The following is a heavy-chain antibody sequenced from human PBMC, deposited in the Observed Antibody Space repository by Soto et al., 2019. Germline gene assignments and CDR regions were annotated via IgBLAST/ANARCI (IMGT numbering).Heavy chain of an antibody. CDR2: IYPGDSDT. J-gene: IGHJ3*02. Sequence: EVQLVQSGAEVKKPGESLQISCKGSGYSFTSYWIGWVRQMPGKGLEWMGIIYPGDSDTRYSPSFQGQVTISADKSISTAYLQWSSLKASDTAMYYCARSSYCSGGSCYPTHAFDIWGQGTMVTVSS. V-gene: IGHV5-51*01. D-gene: IGHD2-15*01. CDR3: ARSSYCSGGSCYPTHAFDI. CDR1: GYSFTSYW.